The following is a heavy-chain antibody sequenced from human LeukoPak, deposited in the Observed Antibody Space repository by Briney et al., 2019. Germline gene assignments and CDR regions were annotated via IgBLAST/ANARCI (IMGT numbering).Heavy chain of an antibody. J-gene: IGHJ3*02. CDR2: ISSSGSTI. CDR1: GFTFSSYE. V-gene: IGHV3-48*03. Sequence: GGSLRLSCAASGFTFSSYEMNWVRQAPGKGLEWVSYISSSGSTIYYADSVKGRFTISRDNAKNSLYLQMNSLRAEDTAVYYCARDGPPTVVTSPDDAFDIWGQGTMVTVSS. D-gene: IGHD4-23*01. CDR3: ARDGPPTVVTSPDDAFDI.